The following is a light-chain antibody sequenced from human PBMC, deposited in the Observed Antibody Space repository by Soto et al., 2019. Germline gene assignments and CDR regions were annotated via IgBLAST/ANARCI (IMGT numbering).Light chain of an antibody. CDR1: QSISTW. V-gene: IGKV1-5*03. CDR3: HQYNSYSYT. Sequence: DIQMTQSPSTLSAFVGDRVTITCRASQSISTWLAWYQQKPGKAPKLLIYKASSLESGVPSRFSGSGSGTEFTLTISSLQPDDFATSCCHQYNSYSYTFGQGTKLEIK. CDR2: KAS. J-gene: IGKJ2*01.